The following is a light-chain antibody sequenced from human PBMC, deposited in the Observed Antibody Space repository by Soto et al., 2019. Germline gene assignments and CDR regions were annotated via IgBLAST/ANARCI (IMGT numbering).Light chain of an antibody. CDR2: EVS. Sequence: QSALTQPASVSESPGQSITMSCTRTSSDVGGYNYVSWYQQHPGKAPKLMTYEVSNRSSGVSNRFSGSKSGNTASLTISGLQAEDEADYYCSSYTSSSTYVFGTGTKLTVL. CDR1: SSDVGGYNY. CDR3: SSYTSSSTYV. V-gene: IGLV2-14*01. J-gene: IGLJ1*01.